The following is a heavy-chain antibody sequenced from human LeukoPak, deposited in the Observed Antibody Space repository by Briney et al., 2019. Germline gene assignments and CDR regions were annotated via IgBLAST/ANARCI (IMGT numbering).Heavy chain of an antibody. CDR3: TTSRRWFGESKY. J-gene: IGHJ4*02. Sequence: GGSLRLSCAASGLTFSNAWMSWVRQAPGKRLEWVGRIKSKTDGGTTDYAVPVKSRFTISRDDSKNTLYLQMNSLKTEDTAVYYCTTSRRWFGESKYWGQGTLVTVSS. V-gene: IGHV3-15*01. CDR2: IKSKTDGGTT. D-gene: IGHD3-10*01. CDR1: GLTFSNAW.